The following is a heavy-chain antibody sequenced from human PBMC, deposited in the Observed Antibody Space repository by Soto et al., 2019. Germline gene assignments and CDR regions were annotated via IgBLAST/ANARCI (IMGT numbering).Heavy chain of an antibody. CDR2: ISAYNGNT. J-gene: IGHJ6*03. Sequence: QVQLVQSGAEVKKPGASVKVSCKASGYTFTSYGISWVRQAPGQGLEWMGWISAYNGNTNYAQKLQGRVTMTTDTPTSTAYMELRSLRSDDTAVYYCATSSIVVVPAAPQRYYYMDVWGKGTTVTVSS. D-gene: IGHD2-2*01. CDR1: GYTFTSYG. V-gene: IGHV1-18*01. CDR3: ATSSIVVVPAAPQRYYYMDV.